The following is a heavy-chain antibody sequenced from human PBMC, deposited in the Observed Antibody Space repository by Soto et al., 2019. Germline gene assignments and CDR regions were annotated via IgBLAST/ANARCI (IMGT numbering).Heavy chain of an antibody. V-gene: IGHV4-59*08. Sequence: SEKLSLTGTVSIGSISSDDWNCNRHPPGKGLEWIGYIYYSGSTNYNPSLKSRVTISVDTSKNQFSLKLSSVTAADTAVYYCARQVYSSGWYGDFDYWGQGTLVTVS. CDR3: ARQVYSSGWYGDFDY. CDR2: IYYSGST. D-gene: IGHD6-19*01. J-gene: IGHJ4*02. CDR1: IGSISSDD.